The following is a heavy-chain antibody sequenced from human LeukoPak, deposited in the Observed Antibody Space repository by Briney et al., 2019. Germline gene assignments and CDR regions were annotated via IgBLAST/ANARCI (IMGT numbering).Heavy chain of an antibody. J-gene: IGHJ4*02. V-gene: IGHV3-23*01. CDR2: ISGSGGST. CDR1: GFTFSSYA. CDR3: AKGLLDYVWGSRPDY. Sequence: PGGSLRLPCAASGFTFSSYAMSWVRQAPGNGLEWVSAISGSGGSTYYADSVKGRFTISRDNSKSTLYLQMNSLRAEDTAVYYCAKGLLDYVWGSRPDYWGQGTLVTVSS. D-gene: IGHD3-16*01.